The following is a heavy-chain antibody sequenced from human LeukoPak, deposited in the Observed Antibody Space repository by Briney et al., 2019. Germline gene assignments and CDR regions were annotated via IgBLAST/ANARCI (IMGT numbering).Heavy chain of an antibody. Sequence: GGSLRLSCAASGFTFSSYWMHWVRQAPGKGLVWVSRISSDGSDTNYADSVKGRFTISRDNAKNTLYLPMNSLRAEDTAVYYCARGSYSLGGFDYWAREPWSPSPQ. J-gene: IGHJ4*02. V-gene: IGHV3-74*01. CDR3: ARGSYSLGGFDY. CDR2: ISSDGSDT. D-gene: IGHD6-13*01. CDR1: GFTFSSYW.